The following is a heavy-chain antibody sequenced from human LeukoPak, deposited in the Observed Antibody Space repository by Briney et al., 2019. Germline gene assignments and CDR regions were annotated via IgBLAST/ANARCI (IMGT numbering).Heavy chain of an antibody. V-gene: IGHV1-69*13. Sequence: GASVKVSCKASGYTFTSYYMHWVRQAPGQGLEWMGGIIPIFGTANYAQKFQGGVTITADESTSTAYMELSSLRSEDTAVYYCAREGDYYGSGSYYNVWFDPWGQGTLVTVSS. CDR1: GYTFTSYY. J-gene: IGHJ5*02. CDR3: AREGDYYGSGSYYNVWFDP. D-gene: IGHD3-10*01. CDR2: IIPIFGTA.